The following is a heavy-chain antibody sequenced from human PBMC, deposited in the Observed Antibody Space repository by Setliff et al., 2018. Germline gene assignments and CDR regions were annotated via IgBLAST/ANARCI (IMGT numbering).Heavy chain of an antibody. CDR1: GYTFTSYD. CDR2: INPNSGDT. V-gene: IGHV1-2*02. Sequence: ASVKVSCKASGYTFTSYDINWVRQAPGQGFEWMGWINPNSGDTNYAQNFQGRVTLTRDTSIATAYMELSRLSSDDTAVYYCSRGRRGSTWTSDFWGQGTLVTVSS. D-gene: IGHD6-6*01. CDR3: SRGRRGSTWTSDF. J-gene: IGHJ4*02.